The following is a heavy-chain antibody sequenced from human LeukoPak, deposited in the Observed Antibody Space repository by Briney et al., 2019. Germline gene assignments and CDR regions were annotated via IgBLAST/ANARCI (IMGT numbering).Heavy chain of an antibody. J-gene: IGHJ4*02. V-gene: IGHV4-59*12. CDR1: GGSISSYY. Sequence: SETLSLTCTGSGGSISSYYWSWIRQPPGKGLEGIGYIYYSGSTYYNPSLKSRVTISVDTSKNQFSLKLSSVTAADTAVYHCARCLDSSSPNFDYWGQGTLVTVSS. CDR3: ARCLDSSSPNFDY. D-gene: IGHD6-6*01. CDR2: IYYSGST.